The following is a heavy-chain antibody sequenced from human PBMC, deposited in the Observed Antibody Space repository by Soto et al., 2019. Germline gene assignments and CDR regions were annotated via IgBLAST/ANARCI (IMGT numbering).Heavy chain of an antibody. D-gene: IGHD3-10*01. J-gene: IGHJ6*02. CDR3: ARGRLLWFGEDEQVLDV. V-gene: IGHV4-4*02. CDR1: GGSISSSNW. Sequence: QVQLQESGPGLVKPSGTLSLTCAVSGGSISSSNWWSWVRQPPGKGLEWIGEIYHSGSTNYNPSLKSRVTISVDKTKNQFSLKLSSVTAADTAVYYCARGRLLWFGEDEQVLDVWGQGTTVTVSS. CDR2: IYHSGST.